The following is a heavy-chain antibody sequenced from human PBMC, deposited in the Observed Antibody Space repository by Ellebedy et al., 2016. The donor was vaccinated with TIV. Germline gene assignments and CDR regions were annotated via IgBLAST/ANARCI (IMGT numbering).Heavy chain of an antibody. CDR3: ARELMASGWFDP. CDR2: IHYSGST. Sequence: MPSETLSLTCTVSGGSLSNYYWSWIRQPPGKGLEWIGDIHYSGSTKYNPSLKSRATISVDTSKNQLSLNLNSVTAADTAGYYRARELMASGWFDPWGQGTLVTVSS. J-gene: IGHJ5*02. D-gene: IGHD5-24*01. V-gene: IGHV4-59*01. CDR1: GGSLSNYY.